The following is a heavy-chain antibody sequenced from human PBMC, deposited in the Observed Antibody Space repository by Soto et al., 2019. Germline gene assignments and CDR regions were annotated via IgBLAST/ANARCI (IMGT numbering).Heavy chain of an antibody. V-gene: IGHV4-59*01. J-gene: IGHJ3*02. D-gene: IGHD3-3*01. CDR2: IYYSGST. Sequence: PSETLSLTCTVSGGSISSYYWSWIRQPPGKGLEWIGYIYYSGSTNYNPSLKSRVTISVDTSKNQFSLNLSSVTAADTAVYYCARDREYSFGLTYDIWGQGTMVTVSS. CDR1: GGSISSYY. CDR3: ARDREYSFGLTYDI.